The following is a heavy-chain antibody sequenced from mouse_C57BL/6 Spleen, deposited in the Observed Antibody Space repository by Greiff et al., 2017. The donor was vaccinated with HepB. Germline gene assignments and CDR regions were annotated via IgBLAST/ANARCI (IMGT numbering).Heavy chain of an antibody. CDR2: ISNGGGST. CDR1: GFTFSDYY. V-gene: IGHV5-12*01. Sequence: EVQLMESGGGLVQPGGSLKLSCAASGFTFSDYYMYWVRQTPEKRLEWVAYISNGGGSTYYPDTVKGRFTISRDNAKNTLYLQMSRLKSEDTAMYYCARHNYGKRDDWYFDVWGTGTTVTVSS. CDR3: ARHNYGKRDDWYFDV. J-gene: IGHJ1*03. D-gene: IGHD2-1*01.